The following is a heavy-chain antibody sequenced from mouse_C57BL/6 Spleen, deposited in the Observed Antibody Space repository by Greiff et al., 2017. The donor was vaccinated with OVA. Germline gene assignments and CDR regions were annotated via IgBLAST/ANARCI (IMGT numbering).Heavy chain of an antibody. Sequence: VQLQQSGAELARPGASVKLSCKASGYTFTSYGISWVKQRTGQGLEWIGEIYPRSGNTYYNEKFKGKATLTADKSSSTAYMELRSLTSEDSAVYFCASEGIDYDVRYAMDYWGQGTSVTVSS. CDR2: IYPRSGNT. CDR3: ASEGIDYDVRYAMDY. CDR1: GYTFTSYG. D-gene: IGHD2-4*01. V-gene: IGHV1-81*01. J-gene: IGHJ4*01.